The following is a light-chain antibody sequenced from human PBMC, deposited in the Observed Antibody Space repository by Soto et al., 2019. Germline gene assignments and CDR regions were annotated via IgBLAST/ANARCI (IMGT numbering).Light chain of an antibody. CDR1: QDIRKY. Sequence: RITKFTSSLLASVVDEATIICQATQDIRKYLNWYQQKPGKAPKLLIYDASTLETGVPSRFSGSGSGTDFTFTISGLQPEDFATYYCQQYDNITLIFGQVRRLEIK. V-gene: IGKV1-33*01. J-gene: IGKJ5*01. CDR2: DAS. CDR3: QQYDNITLI.